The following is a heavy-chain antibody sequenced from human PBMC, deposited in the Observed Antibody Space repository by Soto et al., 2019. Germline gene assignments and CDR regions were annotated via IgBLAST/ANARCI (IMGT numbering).Heavy chain of an antibody. Sequence: QVQLQESGPGLVKPSQTLSLTCTVSGGSISSGDYYWSWIRQPPGKGLEWIGYIYYSGSTYYNPSITCRVTISVDTSKNQFSLKLSSVTAADTAVYYCARERPDGARLDPWGQGTLVTVSS. CDR3: ARERPDGARLDP. V-gene: IGHV4-30-4*01. CDR2: IYYSGST. J-gene: IGHJ5*02. D-gene: IGHD6-6*01. CDR1: GGSISSGDYY.